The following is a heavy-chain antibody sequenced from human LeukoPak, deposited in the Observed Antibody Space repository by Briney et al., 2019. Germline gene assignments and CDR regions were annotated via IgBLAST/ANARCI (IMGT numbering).Heavy chain of an antibody. CDR2: TYYRSKWYN. CDR1: GDSVSSNSAA. CDR3: ARAKGYSYAEPWYFDL. J-gene: IGHJ2*01. Sequence: SQTLSLTCIISGDSVSSNSAAWNWIRQSPSRGLEWLGRTYYRSKWYNDYAVSVKSRITINPDTSKNQFSLQLNSVTPEDTAVYYCARAKGYSYAEPWYFDLWGRGTLVTVSS. D-gene: IGHD5-18*01. V-gene: IGHV6-1*01.